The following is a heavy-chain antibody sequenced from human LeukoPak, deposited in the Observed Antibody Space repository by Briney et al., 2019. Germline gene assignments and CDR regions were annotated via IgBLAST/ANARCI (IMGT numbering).Heavy chain of an antibody. CDR1: GGSFSGYY. CDR3: ARAGIQLWSTTGYYYGKDV. J-gene: IGHJ6*04. CDR2: INHSGST. V-gene: IGHV4-34*01. Sequence: SETLSLTCAVYGGSFSGYYWSWIRQPPGKGLEWVGEINHSGSTNYNPSLKSRVTISVDTSKNQFSLKLSSVTAADTAVYYCARAGIQLWSTTGYYYGKDVWGKGTTVTVSS. D-gene: IGHD5-18*01.